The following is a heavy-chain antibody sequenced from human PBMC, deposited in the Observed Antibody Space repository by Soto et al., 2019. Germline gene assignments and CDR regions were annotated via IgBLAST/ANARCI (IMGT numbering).Heavy chain of an antibody. CDR2: IKSKTDGGTT. CDR1: GFTFSNAW. CDR3: TTPRRLAADPFSPWYFDL. Sequence: GGSLRLSCAASGFTFSNAWMSWVRQAPGKGLEWVGRIKSKTDGGTTDYAAPVKGRFTISRDDSKNTLYLQMNSLKTEDTAVYYCTTPRRLAADPFSPWYFDLWGRGTLVTVSS. D-gene: IGHD2-15*01. V-gene: IGHV3-15*01. J-gene: IGHJ2*01.